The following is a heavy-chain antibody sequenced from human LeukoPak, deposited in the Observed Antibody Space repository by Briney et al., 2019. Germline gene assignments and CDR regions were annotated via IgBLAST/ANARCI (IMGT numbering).Heavy chain of an antibody. CDR3: ARAWWFGGGFDY. CDR1: GGSLSSGGYS. V-gene: IGHV4-30-2*01. D-gene: IGHD3-10*01. CDR2: IYQSGSS. J-gene: IGHJ4*02. Sequence: SETLSLTCAVSGGSLSSGGYSWSWIRQPPGKGLEWIGYIYQSGSSYCNPSLKSRVTISVDTSKNQFSLKLSSVTAADTAVYYCARAWWFGGGFDYWGQGTLVTVSS.